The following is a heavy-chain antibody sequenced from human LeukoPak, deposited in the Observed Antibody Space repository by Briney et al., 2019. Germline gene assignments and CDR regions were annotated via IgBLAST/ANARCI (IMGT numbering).Heavy chain of an antibody. Sequence: GASVKVSCKASGYTFTSYDINWVRQATGQGLEWMGIINPSGGSTSYAQKFQGRVTMTRDTSTSTVYMEVTSLRSEDTAVYYCARGFDGLRLKGQYFDYWGQGTLVTVSS. D-gene: IGHD5/OR15-5a*01. J-gene: IGHJ4*02. CDR1: GYTFTSYD. CDR3: ARGFDGLRLKGQYFDY. V-gene: IGHV1-46*01. CDR2: INPSGGST.